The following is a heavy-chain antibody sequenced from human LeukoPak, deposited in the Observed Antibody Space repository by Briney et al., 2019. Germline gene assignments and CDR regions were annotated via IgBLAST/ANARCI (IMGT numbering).Heavy chain of an antibody. V-gene: IGHV3-9*01. Sequence: GGSLRLSCAASGFTFDDYAMHWVRQAPGKGLEWVSGISWNSGSIGYADSVKGRFTISRDNAKNSLYLQMNSLRAEDTALYYCAKDLTGPFDYWGQGTLVTVSS. CDR1: GFTFDDYA. CDR3: AKDLTGPFDY. J-gene: IGHJ4*02. CDR2: ISWNSGSI. D-gene: IGHD7-27*01.